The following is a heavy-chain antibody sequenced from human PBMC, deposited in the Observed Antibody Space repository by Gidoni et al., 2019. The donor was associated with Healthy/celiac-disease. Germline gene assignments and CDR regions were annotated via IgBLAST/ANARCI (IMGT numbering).Heavy chain of an antibody. CDR3: ARGVSPGVVIINYYYYYMDV. D-gene: IGHD3-3*01. V-gene: IGHV4-31*03. Sequence: QVQLQESGPGLVKPSQTLSLTCTVSGGSISSGGYSWSWIRQHPGKGLEWIGYIYYNGSTYYNPSLKSRVTISVDTSKNQFSLKLSSVTAADTAVYYCARGVSPGVVIINYYYYYMDVWGKGTTVTVSS. J-gene: IGHJ6*03. CDR2: IYYNGST. CDR1: GGSISSGGYS.